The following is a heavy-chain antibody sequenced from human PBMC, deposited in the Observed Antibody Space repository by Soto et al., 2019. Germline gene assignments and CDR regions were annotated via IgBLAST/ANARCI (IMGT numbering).Heavy chain of an antibody. Sequence: EVQLLESGGGLVQPGGSLRLSCAASGFTFTSYAMSWVRQAPGKGLEGVSAISGSGGSTYYAASVKGRFTISRDNSKNTLYLQMNSLRAEDTAVYYCAKNPSKWELPDYWGQGTLVTVSS. V-gene: IGHV3-23*01. CDR1: GFTFTSYA. J-gene: IGHJ4*02. CDR3: AKNPSKWELPDY. D-gene: IGHD1-26*01. CDR2: ISGSGGST.